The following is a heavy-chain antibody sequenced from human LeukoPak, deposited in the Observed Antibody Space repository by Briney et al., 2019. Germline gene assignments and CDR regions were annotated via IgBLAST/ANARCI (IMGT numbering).Heavy chain of an antibody. D-gene: IGHD1-26*01. CDR2: IYTSGST. CDR3: ARENSGSYREFDY. Sequence: SETLSLTCTVSGGSISSYYWSWIRQPAGKGLEWIGRIYTSGSTNYNASLKSRVSMSVDTSRNQFSLKLSSVTAADTAVFYCARENSGSYREFDYWGQGTLVTASS. J-gene: IGHJ4*02. V-gene: IGHV4-4*07. CDR1: GGSISSYY.